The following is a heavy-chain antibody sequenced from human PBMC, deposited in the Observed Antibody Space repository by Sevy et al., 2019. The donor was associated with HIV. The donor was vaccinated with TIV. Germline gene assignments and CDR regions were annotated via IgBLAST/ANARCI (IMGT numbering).Heavy chain of an antibody. Sequence: GGSLRLSCAATGVTFSNYAMHWVRQAPGKWMEWVAIIWSDGAYQYHGDSVKGRFTISRDNSKNTLYLQMNNVRVEDTAVYYCARGGYYYDNAAYYALDSWGQGILVTVSS. CDR1: GVTFSNYA. J-gene: IGHJ4*02. CDR3: ARGGYYYDNAAYYALDS. V-gene: IGHV3-33*01. D-gene: IGHD3-22*01. CDR2: IWSDGAYQ.